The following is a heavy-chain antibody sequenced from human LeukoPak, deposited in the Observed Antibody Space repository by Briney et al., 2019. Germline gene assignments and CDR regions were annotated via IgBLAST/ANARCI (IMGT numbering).Heavy chain of an antibody. V-gene: IGHV3-23*01. CDR1: GFTFSSYG. J-gene: IGHJ4*02. D-gene: IGHD3-9*01. CDR2: ISGSGGST. CDR3: VKQGRPTDILTGAFDY. Sequence: GGSLRLSCAASGFTFSSYGMSRVRQAPGKGLGWVSAISGSGGSTYYADSVKGRFTISRDNSKNTLYLQMNSLRAEDTAVYYCVKQGRPTDILTGAFDYWGQGTLVTVSS.